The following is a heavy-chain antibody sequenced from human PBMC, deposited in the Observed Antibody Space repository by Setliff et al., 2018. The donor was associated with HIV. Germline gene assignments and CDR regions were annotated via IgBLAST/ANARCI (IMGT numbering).Heavy chain of an antibody. CDR3: ARGNPDYDILTGYWSHYFDY. D-gene: IGHD3-9*01. CDR2: IYYSGST. V-gene: IGHV4-59*01. CDR1: GDSISSYY. J-gene: IGHJ4*02. Sequence: SETLSLTCTVSGDSISSYYRTWIRQPPGKGLDWLGNIYYSGSTNFNPSLKGRVTISLDSSKNQFSLKLNSVTAADTAMYYCARGNPDYDILTGYWSHYFDYWGRGTLVTVSS.